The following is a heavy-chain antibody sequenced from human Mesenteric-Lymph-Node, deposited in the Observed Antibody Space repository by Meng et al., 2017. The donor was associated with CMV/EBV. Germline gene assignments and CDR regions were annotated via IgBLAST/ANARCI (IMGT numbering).Heavy chain of an antibody. Sequence: SETLSLTCALSGDSVSSNSAAWNWIRQSPSRGLEWLGRTYYRSKWYNDYAVSVKSRITINPDTSKNQFSLQLNSVTPEDTAVYYCARDFTSYGSGMASYHGMDVWGQGTTVTVSS. CDR2: TYYRSKWYN. V-gene: IGHV6-1*01. D-gene: IGHD3-10*01. J-gene: IGHJ6*02. CDR1: GDSVSSNSAA. CDR3: ARDFTSYGSGMASYHGMDV.